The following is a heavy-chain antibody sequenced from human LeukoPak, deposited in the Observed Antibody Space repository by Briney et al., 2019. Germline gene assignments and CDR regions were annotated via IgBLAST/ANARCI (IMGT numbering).Heavy chain of an antibody. CDR3: ARDPAYSSGYMDV. CDR2: INTDGTGT. J-gene: IGHJ6*03. Sequence: GVSLTLYCAAYVFTFSTHWMQWVRQAPEKGLVWVSRINTDGTGTSYADSVKGRFTIARDNAKNTLYLQMNSLRGEDTAVYYCARDPAYSSGYMDVWGKGNTVTVSS. CDR1: VFTFSTHW. V-gene: IGHV3-74*01. D-gene: IGHD6-19*01.